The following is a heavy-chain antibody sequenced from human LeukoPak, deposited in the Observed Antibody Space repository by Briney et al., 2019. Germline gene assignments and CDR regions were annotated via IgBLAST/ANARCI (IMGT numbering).Heavy chain of an antibody. CDR2: ISAYNGNT. CDR3: ARVTQTDFDFDY. CDR1: GYTFTSYG. Sequence: ASVKVSCKASGYTFTSYGISWVRQAPGQGLEWMGWISAYNGNTDYAQKLQGRVTMTTDTSTSTAYMELRSLRSDDTAVYYCARVTQTDFDFDYWGQGTLVTVSS. V-gene: IGHV1-18*01. J-gene: IGHJ4*02. D-gene: IGHD1-14*01.